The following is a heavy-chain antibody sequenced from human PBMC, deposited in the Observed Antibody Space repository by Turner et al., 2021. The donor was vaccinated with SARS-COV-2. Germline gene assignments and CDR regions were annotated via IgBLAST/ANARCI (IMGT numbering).Heavy chain of an antibody. Sequence: QVQLQESGPGLVKPSQTLSLTCTVSGGSISSGSYYWSWIRQPAGKGLEWIGRIYTSGSTNYNPSLKSRVTISVDTSKNQFSLKLSSVTAADTAVYYCVIQLYAYNWFDPWGQGTLVTDSS. V-gene: IGHV4-61*02. CDR1: GGSISSGSYY. J-gene: IGHJ5*02. D-gene: IGHD5-18*01. CDR3: VIQLYAYNWFDP. CDR2: IYTSGST.